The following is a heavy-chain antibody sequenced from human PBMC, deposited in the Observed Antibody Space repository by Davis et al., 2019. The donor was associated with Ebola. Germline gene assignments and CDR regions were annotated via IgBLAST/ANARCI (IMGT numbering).Heavy chain of an antibody. D-gene: IGHD1-26*01. Sequence: GESLKISCAASGFTFSSYAMSWVRQAPGKGLEWVSAISGSGGSTYYADSVKGRFTISRDNSKNKLYLQMNSLRAEDTAVYYCAKPVGWERNDAFDIWGQGTMVTVSS. CDR3: AKPVGWERNDAFDI. J-gene: IGHJ3*02. V-gene: IGHV3-23*01. CDR2: ISGSGGST. CDR1: GFTFSSYA.